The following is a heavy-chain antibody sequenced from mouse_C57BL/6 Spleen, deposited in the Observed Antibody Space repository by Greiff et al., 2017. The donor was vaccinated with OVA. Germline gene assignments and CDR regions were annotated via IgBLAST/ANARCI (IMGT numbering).Heavy chain of an antibody. V-gene: IGHV5-6*01. Sequence: EVKLVESGGDLVKPGGSLKLSCAASGFTFSSYGMSWVRQTPDKRLEWVATISSGGSYTYYPDSVKGRFTISRDNAKNTLYLQMSSLKSEDTAMYYCATGGRGAFDYWGQGTTLTVSS. D-gene: IGHD3-1*01. CDR2: ISSGGSYT. CDR3: ATGGRGAFDY. J-gene: IGHJ2*01. CDR1: GFTFSSYG.